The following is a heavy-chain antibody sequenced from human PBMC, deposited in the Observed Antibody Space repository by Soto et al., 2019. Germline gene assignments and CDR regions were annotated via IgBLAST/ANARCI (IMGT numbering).Heavy chain of an antibody. J-gene: IGHJ4*02. V-gene: IGHV1-69*12. CDR3: ARGGQDYAEYYFDY. D-gene: IGHD4-17*01. CDR1: GGTFSSYA. Sequence: QVQLVQSGAEVKKPGSSVKVSCKASGGTFSSYAISWVRQAPGQGLEWMGGIIPIFGTANYAQKFQGRVTFNAAECXSTAYMELSSLRSEDTAVYYCARGGQDYAEYYFDYWGQGTLVTVSS. CDR2: IIPIFGTA.